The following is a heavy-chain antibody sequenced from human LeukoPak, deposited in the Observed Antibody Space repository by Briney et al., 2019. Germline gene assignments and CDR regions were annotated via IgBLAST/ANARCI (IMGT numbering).Heavy chain of an antibody. CDR3: AREGSREVYAKRASHSYYYYYYMDV. Sequence: GASVKVPCKASGGTFSSYAISWVRQAPGQGLEWMGRIIPIFGTANYAQKFQGRVTITTDESTSTAYMELSSLRSEDTAVYYCAREGSREVYAKRASHSYYYYYYMDVWGKGTTVTVSS. J-gene: IGHJ6*03. CDR2: IIPIFGTA. V-gene: IGHV1-69*05. CDR1: GGTFSSYA. D-gene: IGHD2-8*01.